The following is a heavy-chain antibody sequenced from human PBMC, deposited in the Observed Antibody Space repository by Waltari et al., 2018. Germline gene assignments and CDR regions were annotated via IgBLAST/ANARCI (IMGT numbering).Heavy chain of an antibody. Sequence: QVQLVQSGAEVKKPGSSVKVSCKASGGTFSSYTISWVRQAPGQGLEWMGRIIPVLGIANYAQKFQGRVTSTADKSTSTAYMELSSLRSEDTAVYYCARDDLWSGYPDYWGQGTLVTVSS. J-gene: IGHJ4*02. V-gene: IGHV1-69*08. CDR2: IIPVLGIA. D-gene: IGHD3-3*01. CDR3: ARDDLWSGYPDY. CDR1: GGTFSSYT.